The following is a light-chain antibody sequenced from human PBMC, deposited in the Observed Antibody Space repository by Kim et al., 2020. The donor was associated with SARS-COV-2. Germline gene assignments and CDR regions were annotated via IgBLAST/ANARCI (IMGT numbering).Light chain of an antibody. J-gene: IGKJ1*01. CDR1: QSVSSN. Sequence: VSPGERATLSCRASQSVSSNLAWYQQKPGQAPRLLIYGASTRATGIPARFSGSGSGTEFTLTISSLQSEDFAVYYCQQYNNWLTWTFGQGTKLEI. CDR2: GAS. V-gene: IGKV3-15*01. CDR3: QQYNNWLTWT.